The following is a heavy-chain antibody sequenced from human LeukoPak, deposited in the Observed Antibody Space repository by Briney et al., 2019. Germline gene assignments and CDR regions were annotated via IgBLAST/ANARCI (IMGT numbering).Heavy chain of an antibody. Sequence: GASVKVSCKASGGTFSSYAISWVRQAPGQGFEWMGGIIPIFGTANYAQKFQGRVTITADKSTSTAYMELSSLRSEDTAVYYCAATQQYCSSTSCFFDYWGQGTLVTVSS. CDR3: AATQQYCSSTSCFFDY. CDR1: GGTFSSYA. J-gene: IGHJ4*02. D-gene: IGHD2-2*01. CDR2: IIPIFGTA. V-gene: IGHV1-69*06.